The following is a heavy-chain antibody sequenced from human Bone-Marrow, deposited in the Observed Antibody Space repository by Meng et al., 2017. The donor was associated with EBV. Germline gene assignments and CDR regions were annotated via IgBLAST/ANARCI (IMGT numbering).Heavy chain of an antibody. V-gene: IGHV6-1*01. CDR3: AYFGHLAPLW. J-gene: IGHJ4*02. D-gene: IGHD2/OR15-2a*01. CDR2: TYYRSKSYD. CDR1: GDTISSNNAA. Sequence: QIHLQQSGPGLVKSSPTLSVTCAISGDTISSNNAAWSWIRQSPSRGLEWLGRTYYRSKSYDDYAVSVKSRITVNLDTTKKQLPLHLNCVTPEDTAVYYCAYFGHLAPLWWGQGTLVTVSS.